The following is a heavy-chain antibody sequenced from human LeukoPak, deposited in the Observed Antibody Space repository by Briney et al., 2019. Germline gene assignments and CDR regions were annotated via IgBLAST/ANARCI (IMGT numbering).Heavy chain of an antibody. CDR1: GFNFDDYT. V-gene: IGHV3-9*01. Sequence: PGGSLRLSCAASGFNFDDYTMHWVRQPPGKGLEWVSGISWNSDFIVYGDSVKGRFTISRDNAKNSLYLQMNSLKTEDTAVYYCTTDYYDYVWGSYRPDYWGQGTLVTVSS. D-gene: IGHD3-16*02. CDR3: TTDYYDYVWGSYRPDY. J-gene: IGHJ4*02. CDR2: ISWNSDFI.